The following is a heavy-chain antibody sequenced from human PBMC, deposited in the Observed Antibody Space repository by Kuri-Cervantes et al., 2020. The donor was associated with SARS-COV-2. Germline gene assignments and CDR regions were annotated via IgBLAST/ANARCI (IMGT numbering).Heavy chain of an antibody. CDR2: INPNSGGT. CDR3: ARDERGYSSNWFDP. Sequence: SVKVSCKASGYTFTGYYMHWVRQAPGQGLEWMGWINPNSGGTNYAQKFQGWVTMTRDTSISTAYMELSRLRSDDTAVYYCARDERGYSSNWFDPWGQGTLVTVSS. CDR1: GYTFTGYY. D-gene: IGHD6-13*01. V-gene: IGHV1-2*04. J-gene: IGHJ5*02.